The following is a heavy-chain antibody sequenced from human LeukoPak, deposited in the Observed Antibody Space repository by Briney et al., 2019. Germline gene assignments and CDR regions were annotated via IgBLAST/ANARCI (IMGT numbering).Heavy chain of an antibody. CDR3: ARDRGDLGGEPPWFDP. J-gene: IGHJ5*02. D-gene: IGHD3-16*01. CDR2: IYHSGST. Sequence: SQTLSLTCTVSGGSISSGGYYWSWIRQPPGKGLEWIGYIYHSGSTYYNPSLKSRVTISVDRSKNQFSLKLSSVTAADTAVYYCARDRGDLGGEPPWFDPWGQGTLVTVSS. CDR1: GGSISSGGYY. V-gene: IGHV4-30-2*01.